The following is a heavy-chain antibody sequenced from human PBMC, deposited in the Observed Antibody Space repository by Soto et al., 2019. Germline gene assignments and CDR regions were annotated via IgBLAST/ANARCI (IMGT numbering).Heavy chain of an antibody. J-gene: IGHJ4*02. CDR2: INTGNGNT. CDR3: ARAIYYFDSSRYLLGEY. Sequence: ASVKVSCKASGYTFTSYSIHWVRQAPGQRLEWMGWINTGNGNTQYSQKFQGRVTFTRETSASTAYMELSSLRSEDTAVYYCARAIYYFDSSRYLLGEYSGQGTLVTVSS. V-gene: IGHV1-3*04. CDR1: GYTFTSYS. D-gene: IGHD3-22*01.